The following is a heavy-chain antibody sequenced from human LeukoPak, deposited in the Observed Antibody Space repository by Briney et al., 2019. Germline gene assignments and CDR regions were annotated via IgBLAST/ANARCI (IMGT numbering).Heavy chain of an antibody. CDR3: ARQEEYYYGSGSYSNWFDP. D-gene: IGHD3-10*01. CDR1: GYSFTSYW. J-gene: IGHJ5*02. CDR2: IYPGDSDT. V-gene: IGHV5-51*01. Sequence: GESLKISCKGSGYSFTSYWIGWVRQMPGKGLEWMGIIYPGDSDTRYSPSFQGQVTISADKSISTAYLQWSSLKASDTAMYYCARQEEYYYGSGSYSNWFDPWGQGTLVTVSS.